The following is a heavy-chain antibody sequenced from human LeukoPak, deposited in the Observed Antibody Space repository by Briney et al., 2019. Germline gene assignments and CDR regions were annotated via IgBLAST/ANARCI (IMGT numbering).Heavy chain of an antibody. D-gene: IGHD2-2*02. Sequence: SETLSLTCTVSGGSISSSSYYWGWIRQPPGKGLEWIGSIYYSGSTYYNPSLKSRVTISVDTSKNQFSLKLSSVTAADTAVYYCARHFSDVVVVPAAIQGFDPWGQGTLVTVSS. CDR1: GGSISSSSYY. J-gene: IGHJ5*02. CDR3: ARHFSDVVVVPAAIQGFDP. V-gene: IGHV4-39*01. CDR2: IYYSGST.